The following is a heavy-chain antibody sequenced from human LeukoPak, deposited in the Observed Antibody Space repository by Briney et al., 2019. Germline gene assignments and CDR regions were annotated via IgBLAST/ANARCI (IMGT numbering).Heavy chain of an antibody. Sequence: PGGSLRLSCAASGFTFSSYSMNWVRQAPGKGLEWVSSISSSSSYIYYADSVKGRFTISRDNAKNSLYLQMNSLRAEDTALYYCASDYYGSGQLDYWGQGTLVTVSS. V-gene: IGHV3-21*01. J-gene: IGHJ4*02. CDR1: GFTFSSYS. CDR3: ASDYYGSGQLDY. D-gene: IGHD3-10*01. CDR2: ISSSSSYI.